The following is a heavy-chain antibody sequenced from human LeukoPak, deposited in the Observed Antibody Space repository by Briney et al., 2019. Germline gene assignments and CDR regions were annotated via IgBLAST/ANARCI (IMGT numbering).Heavy chain of an antibody. V-gene: IGHV3-9*03. D-gene: IGHD6-19*01. CDR2: ISWNSGSL. CDR3: VKGETAVAGGAFDY. J-gene: IGHJ4*02. Sequence: GRSLRLSCAASGFNLNDYAMHWVRQAPGKGLEWVSGISWNSGSLGYAGSVKGRFTVSRDNAKNSLYLQMNSLRAEDMALYYCVKGETAVAGGAFDYWGQGTLVTVSS. CDR1: GFNLNDYA.